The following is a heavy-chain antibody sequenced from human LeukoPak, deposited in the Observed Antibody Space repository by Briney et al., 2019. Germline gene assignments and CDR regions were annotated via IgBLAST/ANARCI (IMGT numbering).Heavy chain of an antibody. CDR3: ASLVAVVAGTDAFDI. D-gene: IGHD2-15*01. CDR1: RYTFTGYY. CDR2: INPNSGGT. V-gene: IGHV1-2*02. J-gene: IGHJ3*02. Sequence: ASVKVSCKSSRYTFTGYYMHWVRQAPGQGLEWMGWINPNSGGTNYAQKFQGRVTMTRDTSISTAYMELSRLRSDDTAVYYCASLVAVVAGTDAFDIWGQGTMVTVSS.